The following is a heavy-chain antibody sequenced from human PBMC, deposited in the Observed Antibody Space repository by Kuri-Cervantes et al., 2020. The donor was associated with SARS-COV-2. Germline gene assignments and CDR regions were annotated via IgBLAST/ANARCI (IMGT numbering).Heavy chain of an antibody. CDR2: INPNSGGT. D-gene: IGHD3-3*01. Sequence: ASVKVSCKASGYTFTGYYMHWVRQAPGQGLEWMGWINPNSGGTNYAQKFEGRVTITRDTSISTAYMELSRLRSDDTAVYYCASATIFGVVAPWFLPRDAFDIWGQGTMVTVSS. CDR1: GYTFTGYY. CDR3: ASATIFGVVAPWFLPRDAFDI. J-gene: IGHJ3*02. V-gene: IGHV1-2*02.